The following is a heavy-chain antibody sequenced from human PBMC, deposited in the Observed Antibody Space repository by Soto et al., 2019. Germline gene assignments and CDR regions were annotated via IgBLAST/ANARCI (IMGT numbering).Heavy chain of an antibody. CDR3: ARSRLGYFYFWSGYLLGWFYP. Sequence: SETLSLTCTVSGGSISSYYWSWIRQPPGKGLEWIGYIYYSGSTNYNPSLKSRVTISVDTSKNQFSLKLSSVTAADTAVYYCARSRLGYFYFWSGYLLGWFYPWGKGSLVPVSS. CDR1: GGSISSYY. J-gene: IGHJ5*02. CDR2: IYYSGST. V-gene: IGHV4-59*08. D-gene: IGHD3-3*01.